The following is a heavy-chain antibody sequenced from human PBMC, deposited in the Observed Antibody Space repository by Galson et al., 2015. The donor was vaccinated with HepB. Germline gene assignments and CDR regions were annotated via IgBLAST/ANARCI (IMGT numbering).Heavy chain of an antibody. J-gene: IGHJ5*02. CDR3: ARSNWFDP. CDR2: IDGDGFTT. Sequence: SLRLSCAASGFAFSYYWMNWVRQAPGKGLVWVSRIDGDGFTTNYADSVKGRFTISRDNAKNTVYLQVNSLRADDTAVYYCARSNWFDPWGQATLVTVSS. CDR1: GFAFSYYW. V-gene: IGHV3-74*01.